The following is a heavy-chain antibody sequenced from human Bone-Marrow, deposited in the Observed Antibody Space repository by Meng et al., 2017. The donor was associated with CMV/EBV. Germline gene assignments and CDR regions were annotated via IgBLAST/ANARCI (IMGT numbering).Heavy chain of an antibody. CDR1: GYTFTGYY. J-gene: IGHJ5*02. CDR3: ASQIVVVPAAKYHNWFDP. CDR2: INPNSGGT. Sequence: ASVKVSCKASGYTFTGYYMHWVRQAPGQGLEWMGWINPNSGGTNYAQKFQGRVTMTRDTSISTAYMELSRPRSDDTAVYYCASQIVVVPAAKYHNWFDPWGQGTLVTVSS. D-gene: IGHD2-2*01. V-gene: IGHV1-2*02.